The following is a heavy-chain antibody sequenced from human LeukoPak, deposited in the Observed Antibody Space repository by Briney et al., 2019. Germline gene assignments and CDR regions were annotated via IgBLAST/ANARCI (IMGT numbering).Heavy chain of an antibody. D-gene: IGHD3-22*01. Sequence: TLSLTCSVSSASISSGDYYWRWIRPHPGKGLEWMGYIFYSGSTYYNPSLKSRVTISVDRSKNQFSLRLSSVTAADTAVYYCARGAYYYDGSGYYMGDYFDYWGQGTLVTVSS. CDR3: ARGAYYYDGSGYYMGDYFDY. CDR1: SASISSGDYY. CDR2: IFYSGST. V-gene: IGHV4-31*03. J-gene: IGHJ4*02.